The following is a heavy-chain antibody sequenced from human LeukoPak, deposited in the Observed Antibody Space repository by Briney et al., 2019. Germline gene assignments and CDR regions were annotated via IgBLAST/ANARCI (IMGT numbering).Heavy chain of an antibody. CDR2: ISWNSGSI. V-gene: IGHV3-9*01. CDR3: AKDRRREVGADFDY. Sequence: GGSLRLSCAASGFTFNDYAMHWVRQAPGKGLEWVSGISWNSGSIVYADSVKGRFTISRDNAKNSLYLQMNSLRAEDTALYYCAKDRRREVGADFDYWGQGTLVTVSS. D-gene: IGHD1-26*01. CDR1: GFTFNDYA. J-gene: IGHJ4*02.